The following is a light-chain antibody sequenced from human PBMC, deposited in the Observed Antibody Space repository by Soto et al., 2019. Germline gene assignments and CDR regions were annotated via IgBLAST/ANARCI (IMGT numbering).Light chain of an antibody. V-gene: IGLV3-21*02. J-gene: IGLJ1*01. CDR3: AAWDGSLKEYV. Sequence: SYELTQPPSVSVAPGQTAKIACGGTNLGRRSVHWYQQRPGQAPVLVVYDDSDRPSGVPDRISGSKSGTSASLAISGLQSEDEADYYCAAWDGSLKEYVFGTGTKVTVL. CDR1: NLGRRS. CDR2: DDS.